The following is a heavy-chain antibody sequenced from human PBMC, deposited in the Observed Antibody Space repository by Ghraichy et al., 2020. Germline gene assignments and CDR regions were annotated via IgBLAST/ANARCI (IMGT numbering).Heavy chain of an antibody. V-gene: IGHV3-7*03. D-gene: IGHD6-19*01. CDR2: IKQDGRER. Sequence: LSLTCVASGFTFSAYWISWVRQAPGKGLEWVANIKQDGRERNYVGSVKGRFTISRDNAKNSVYLQMSSLRAEDTALYYCVRDFRLLAVAGRGDGEPWGQGTLVIVSS. CDR3: VRDFRLLAVAGRGDGEP. J-gene: IGHJ5*02. CDR1: GFTFSAYW.